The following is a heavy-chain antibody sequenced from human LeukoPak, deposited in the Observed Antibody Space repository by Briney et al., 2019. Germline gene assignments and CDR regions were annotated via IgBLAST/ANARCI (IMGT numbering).Heavy chain of an antibody. D-gene: IGHD6-6*01. V-gene: IGHV3-74*01. Sequence: GSLRLSCAASGFTFSSYWMHWVRQAPGKGLVWVSRINSDGSSTSYADSVKGRFTISRDDAKNTLYLQMNSLRAEDTAVYYCARGAYSSSSKYFQHWGQGTLVTVSS. J-gene: IGHJ1*01. CDR2: INSDGSST. CDR3: ARGAYSSSSKYFQH. CDR1: GFTFSSYW.